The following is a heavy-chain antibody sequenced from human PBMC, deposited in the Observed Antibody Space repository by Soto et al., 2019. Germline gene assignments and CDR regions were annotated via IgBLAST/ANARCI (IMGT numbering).Heavy chain of an antibody. CDR1: GFTFSSYD. J-gene: IGHJ4*02. CDR2: ISHSGDTT. D-gene: IGHD1-26*01. V-gene: IGHV3-23*01. CDR3: AKVDGGMYSTFDY. Sequence: EVHLLESGGGLVQPGGSLRLSCAASGFTFSSYDMRWVRQAPRKGLEWVSGISHSGDTTYYAESVKGRFTISRDNSKNTLNLQMNSLRADDTAVYYCAKVDGGMYSTFDYWCQGALVTVSS.